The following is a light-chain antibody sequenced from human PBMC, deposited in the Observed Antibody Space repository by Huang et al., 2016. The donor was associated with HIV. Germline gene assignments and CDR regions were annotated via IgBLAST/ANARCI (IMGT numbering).Light chain of an antibody. CDR2: GAS. V-gene: IGKV3-20*01. CDR1: QSVSSSY. Sequence: SCRASQSVSSSYLAWYQQKPGQAPRLLIYGASRRAAGVPDRFSGGGSGTDFTLTISRLEPEDFAVFYCQQYRNSPWTFGQGTKVE. J-gene: IGKJ1*01. CDR3: QQYRNSPWT.